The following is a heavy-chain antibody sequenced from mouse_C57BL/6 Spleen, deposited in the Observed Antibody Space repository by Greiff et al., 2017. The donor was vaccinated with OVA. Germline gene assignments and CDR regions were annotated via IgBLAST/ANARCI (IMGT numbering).Heavy chain of an antibody. CDR3: TRRYDDERYYFDY. V-gene: IGHV1-15*01. J-gene: IGHJ2*01. D-gene: IGHD2-4*01. CDR1: GYTFTDYE. Sequence: QVQLQQSGAELVRPGASVTLSCKASGYTFTDYEMHWVKQTPVHGLEWIGAIDPETGGTAYNQKFKGKAILTADKSSSTAYMELRSLTSEDSAVYYCTRRYDDERYYFDYWGQGTTLTVSS. CDR2: IDPETGGT.